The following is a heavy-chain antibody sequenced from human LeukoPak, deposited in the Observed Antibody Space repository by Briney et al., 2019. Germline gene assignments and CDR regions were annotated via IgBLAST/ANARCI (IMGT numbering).Heavy chain of an antibody. CDR3: ARLRYNDFWSGHWKYYYYMDV. J-gene: IGHJ6*03. D-gene: IGHD3-3*01. Sequence: GGSLRLSCAASGFTFSSYSMNWVRQAPGKGLEWVSSINSRNNYIYYADSVKGRFTISRDNAKNSLYLQMNSLRAEDTALYYCARLRYNDFWSGHWKYYYYMDVWGKGTTVTVSS. CDR1: GFTFSSYS. V-gene: IGHV3-21*01. CDR2: INSRNNYI.